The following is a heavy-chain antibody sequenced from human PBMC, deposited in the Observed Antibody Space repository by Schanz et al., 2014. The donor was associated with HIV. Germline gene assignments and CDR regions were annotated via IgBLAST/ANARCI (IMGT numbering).Heavy chain of an antibody. V-gene: IGHV1-69*06. CDR3: ARTYTGDWSTGAD. CDR1: GGTFSTYA. D-gene: IGHD2-21*02. CDR2: IIPIFDTT. J-gene: IGHJ4*02. Sequence: QVHLVQSGAEVQKPGSSVKVSCKPSGGTFSTYAVSWVRQAPGQGLEWMGGIIPIFDTTNYAQKFQGRVTITADKSTSTVYMDLSSLRSEDTAVYYCARTYTGDWSTGADWGQGTLVTVSS.